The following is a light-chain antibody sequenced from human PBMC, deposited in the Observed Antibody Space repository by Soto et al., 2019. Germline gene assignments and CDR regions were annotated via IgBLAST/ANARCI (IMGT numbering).Light chain of an antibody. CDR3: HQYNNWPIT. CDR1: QSVSTN. J-gene: IGKJ5*01. Sequence: EIVMTQSPATLSVSPGERATLSCRASQSVSTNLAWYQQKPGQAPRLLIYAASTRATGLPARFSGSGSGTDFTLTSSSLQSEDVVVYYGHQYNNWPITFGQGTRLEI. V-gene: IGKV3-15*01. CDR2: AAS.